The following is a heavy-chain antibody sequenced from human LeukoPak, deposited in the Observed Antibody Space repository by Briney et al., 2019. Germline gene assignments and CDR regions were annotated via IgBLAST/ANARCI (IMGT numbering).Heavy chain of an antibody. V-gene: IGHV1-69*05. CDR1: GGTFSSYA. J-gene: IGHJ6*03. CDR2: IIPIFGTA. CDR3: ARDGDQLLSPYYMDV. Sequence: WASVKVSCKASGGTFSSYAISWVRQAPGQGLEWMGGIIPIFGTANYAQKFQGRVTMTTDTSTSTAYMELRSLRSDDTAVYYCARDGDQLLSPYYMDVWGKGTTVTVSS. D-gene: IGHD2-2*01.